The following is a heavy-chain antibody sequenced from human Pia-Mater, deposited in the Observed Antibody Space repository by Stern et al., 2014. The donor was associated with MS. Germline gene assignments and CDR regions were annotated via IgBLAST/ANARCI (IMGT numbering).Heavy chain of an antibody. CDR3: ARRRQYYYGSGDY. J-gene: IGHJ4*02. Sequence: QVQLVESGAEVKKPGASVKVSCKASGYTFTSYDVTWVRQAPGQGLEWMGWMSPDSGNIGDAQKFQGRVIMTRSTSISTAYMELTSRRSEDTAVYYCARRRQYYYGSGDYWGQGTLVTVSS. D-gene: IGHD3-10*01. V-gene: IGHV1-8*01. CDR1: GYTFTSYD. CDR2: MSPDSGNI.